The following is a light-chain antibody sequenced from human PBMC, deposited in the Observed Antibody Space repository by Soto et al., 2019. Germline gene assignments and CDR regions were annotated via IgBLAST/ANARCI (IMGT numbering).Light chain of an antibody. V-gene: IGLV2-11*01. J-gene: IGLJ1*01. Sequence: QSVLTQPRSVSGSPGQSVTISCTGTSGDVGYYNYVSWYQQHPGKAPKVMIYDVTERPSGVPDRFSGSKSGNTASLTISGLQAEDEADYYCCSYAGTPRDVLGTGTKLTVL. CDR3: CSYAGTPRDV. CDR2: DVT. CDR1: SGDVGYYNY.